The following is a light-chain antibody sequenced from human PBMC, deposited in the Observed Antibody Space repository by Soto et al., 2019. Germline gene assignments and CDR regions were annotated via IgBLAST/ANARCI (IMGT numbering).Light chain of an antibody. CDR2: EVT. Sequence: QSALTQPASVSGSPGQSITISCTETSSDFGTYNLVSWYQQNPGKAPKLMIYEVTKRPSGVSNRFSGSQSGNTASLTISGLQAEDEADYYCSSYTSISTYVFGTGTKVTVL. CDR1: SSDFGTYNL. J-gene: IGLJ1*01. CDR3: SSYTSISTYV. V-gene: IGLV2-14*02.